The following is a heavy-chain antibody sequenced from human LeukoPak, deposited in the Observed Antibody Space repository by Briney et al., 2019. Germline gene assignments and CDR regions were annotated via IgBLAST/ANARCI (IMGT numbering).Heavy chain of an antibody. D-gene: IGHD6-19*01. CDR2: IYHSGRT. CDR1: GYSTSSGYY. CDR3: VLAVAGNLNWLDP. Sequence: PSETLSLNCAVSGYSTSSGYYWGWIRQSPGKGLEWIGSIYHSGRTYYNPSLKSRVTISIDTSRNQFSLRLSSVTAADTAVYYCVLAVAGNLNWLDPWGQGTLVTVSS. V-gene: IGHV4-38-2*01. J-gene: IGHJ5*02.